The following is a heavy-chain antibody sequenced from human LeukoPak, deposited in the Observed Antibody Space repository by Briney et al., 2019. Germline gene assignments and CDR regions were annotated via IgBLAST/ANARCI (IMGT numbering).Heavy chain of an antibody. D-gene: IGHD2-21*02. V-gene: IGHV3-66*01. CDR2: IYSVGST. CDR1: GFSVSSNY. J-gene: IGHJ4*02. Sequence: GGSLRLSCAASGFSVSSNYMNWVRQAPGKGLEWVSVIYSVGSTYYADSVKGRFTISRDNSKNTLYLQMNSLRAEDTALYYCASPGQSCGGDRYSVYWGQGTLVTVSS. CDR3: ASPGQSCGGDRYSVY.